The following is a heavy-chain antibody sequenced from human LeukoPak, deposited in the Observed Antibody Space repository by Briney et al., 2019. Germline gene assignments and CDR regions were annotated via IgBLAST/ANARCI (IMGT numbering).Heavy chain of an antibody. Sequence: ASVKVSCKASGYTFTSYGFSWVRQAPGQGLEWMGWISAYNGNTNYAQKLQGRVTMTTDTSTSTAYMELRSLRSDDTAVYYCTGHLPYSGSRDDAFDIWGQGTMVTVSS. CDR1: GYTFTSYG. CDR2: ISAYNGNT. V-gene: IGHV1-18*01. J-gene: IGHJ3*02. CDR3: TGHLPYSGSRDDAFDI. D-gene: IGHD1-26*01.